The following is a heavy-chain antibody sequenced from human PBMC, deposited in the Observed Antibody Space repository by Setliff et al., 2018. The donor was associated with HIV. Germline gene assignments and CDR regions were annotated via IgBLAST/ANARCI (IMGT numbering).Heavy chain of an antibody. Sequence: LRLSCAASGFTFSSYEMNWVRQAPGKGLEWVSSISTSSSYIYYADSVKGRFTISRDNAKNSLYLQMNSLRAEDTAVYYCARDQRDESIIYYYYYYMDVWGKGTTVTVSS. D-gene: IGHD1-20*01. V-gene: IGHV3-21*01. CDR1: GFTFSSYE. CDR3: ARDQRDESIIYYYYYYMDV. CDR2: ISTSSSYI. J-gene: IGHJ6*03.